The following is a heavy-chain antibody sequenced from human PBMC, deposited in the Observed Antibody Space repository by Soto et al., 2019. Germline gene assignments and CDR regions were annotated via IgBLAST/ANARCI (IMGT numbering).Heavy chain of an antibody. Sequence: SETLSLTCTVTGGSINTFYWSWVRQPAGKGLEWIGRIFSSGSTSFNPSLESRVAMSVDTSKNHFSLNLSSVTAADMAVYYCAREGSYSAYNFAHGIQLWSFDFWGQGALVTVSS. CDR3: AREGSYSAYNFAHGIQLWSFDF. CDR2: IFSSGST. J-gene: IGHJ4*02. D-gene: IGHD5-12*01. CDR1: GGSINTFY. V-gene: IGHV4-4*07.